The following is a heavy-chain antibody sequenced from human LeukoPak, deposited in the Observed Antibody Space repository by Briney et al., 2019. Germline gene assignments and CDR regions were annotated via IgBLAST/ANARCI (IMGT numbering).Heavy chain of an antibody. CDR1: GFTFSSYG. J-gene: IGHJ4*02. CDR2: ISYDGSNK. CDR3: KGGEDIAGY. V-gene: IGHV3-30*03. Sequence: PGRSLRLSCAASGFTFSSYGMHWVRQAPGKGLEWVAVISYDGSNKYYADSVKGRFTISRDNSKNTLYLQMNSLRAEDTAVYYCKGGEDIAGYWGQGTLVTVSS. D-gene: IGHD2-15*01.